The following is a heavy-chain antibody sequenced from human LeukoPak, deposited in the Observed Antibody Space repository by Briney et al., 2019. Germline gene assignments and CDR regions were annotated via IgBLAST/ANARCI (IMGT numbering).Heavy chain of an antibody. CDR1: GFTFSTYW. J-gene: IGHJ3*02. D-gene: IGHD3-16*01. CDR3: ASSPGSLGNFDI. V-gene: IGHV3-74*01. Sequence: PGGSLRLSCAASGFTFSTYWMHWVRQAPGKGLVWVSRIYNDESSINYADSVKGRFTISRDNAKNTLYLQMNSLRAEDTAVYFCASSPGSLGNFDIWGQGTMVTVSP. CDR2: IYNDESSI.